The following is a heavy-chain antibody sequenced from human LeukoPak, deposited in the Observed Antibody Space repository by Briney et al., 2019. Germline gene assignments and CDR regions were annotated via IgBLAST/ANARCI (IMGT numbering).Heavy chain of an antibody. CDR3: ARLYYDSSGYYPFDY. CDR1: GGSLSSYY. D-gene: IGHD3-22*01. J-gene: IGHJ4*02. CDR2: ISYSGST. V-gene: IGHV4-59*08. Sequence: SETLCLTCTVSGGSLSSYYWSWIRQPPGKGLEWIGYISYSGSTNYNPSLKSPVTISVDPSKNQSSLKLSSVTAADTAVYYCARLYYDSSGYYPFDYWGQGTLVTVSS.